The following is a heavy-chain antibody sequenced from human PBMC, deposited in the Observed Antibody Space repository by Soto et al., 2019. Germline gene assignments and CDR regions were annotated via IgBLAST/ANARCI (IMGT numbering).Heavy chain of an antibody. J-gene: IGHJ6*02. CDR3: AKDPPSEKLQPDYGMDV. CDR1: GLTFSTSA. CDR2: ISASGRST. V-gene: IGHV3-23*01. D-gene: IGHD2-15*01. Sequence: GGSLRLSCAASGLTFSTSAMSWVRQAPGKGLEWVSLISASGRSTDYADSVKGRFTISRDNSKSTVYLQMNSLRADDTAVYYCAKDPPSEKLQPDYGMDVWGQGTTGTVSS.